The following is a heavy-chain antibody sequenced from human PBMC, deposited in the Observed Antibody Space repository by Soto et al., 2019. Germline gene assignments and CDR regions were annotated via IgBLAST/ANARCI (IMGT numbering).Heavy chain of an antibody. J-gene: IGHJ4*02. CDR2: IYYLGST. CDR1: GGSMSEYF. V-gene: IGHV4-59*01. Sequence: SETLSLTCSVSGGSMSEYFWSWIRQSPGKGLEWIGYIYYLGSTDYNPSLKSRVTISVDTSKRQFSLRLTSVTAADTAVYYCARDGYDGSGSPYPAYWGPGXQVTAPQ. D-gene: IGHD3-10*01. CDR3: ARDGYDGSGSPYPAY.